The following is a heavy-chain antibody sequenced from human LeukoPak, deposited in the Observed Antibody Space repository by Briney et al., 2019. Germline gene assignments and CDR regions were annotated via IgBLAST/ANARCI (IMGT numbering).Heavy chain of an antibody. CDR2: ISSSSSYI. Sequence: PGGSLRLSCAASGFTFSSYSMNWVRQAPGKGLEWVSSISSSSSYIYYADSVKGRFTISRDNAKNSLYLQMNSLRAEDTAVYYCARDSAYYYDSSGHYYYRRFDYWGQGTLVTVSS. V-gene: IGHV3-21*01. J-gene: IGHJ4*02. CDR3: ARDSAYYYDSSGHYYYRRFDY. CDR1: GFTFSSYS. D-gene: IGHD3-22*01.